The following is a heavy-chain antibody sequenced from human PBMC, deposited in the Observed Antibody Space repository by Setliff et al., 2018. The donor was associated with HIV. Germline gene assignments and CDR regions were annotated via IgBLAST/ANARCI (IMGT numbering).Heavy chain of an antibody. Sequence: SCAASGFTFSSYAMNWVRQAPGKGLEWVSGITGSGNNADYADSVKGRFTISRDNSKNTLDLQMNSLRADDTAVYYCAKSRSGYYTDLEYWGQGTLVTVSS. CDR2: ITGSGNNA. CDR1: GFTFSSYA. CDR3: AKSRSGYYTDLEY. D-gene: IGHD3-3*01. J-gene: IGHJ4*02. V-gene: IGHV3-23*01.